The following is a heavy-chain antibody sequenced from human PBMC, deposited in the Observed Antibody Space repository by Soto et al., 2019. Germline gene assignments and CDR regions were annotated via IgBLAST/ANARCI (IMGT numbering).Heavy chain of an antibody. CDR3: ATNADDFWSGYFDYFDY. D-gene: IGHD3-3*01. J-gene: IGHJ4*02. V-gene: IGHV3-23*01. CDR1: GFTFSSYA. Sequence: GGSLRLSCAASGFTFSSYAMSWVRQAPGKGLEWVSAISGSGGSTYYADSVKGRFTISRDNSKNTLYLQMNSLRAEDTAVYYCATNADDFWSGYFDYFDYWGQGTLVTVSS. CDR2: ISGSGGST.